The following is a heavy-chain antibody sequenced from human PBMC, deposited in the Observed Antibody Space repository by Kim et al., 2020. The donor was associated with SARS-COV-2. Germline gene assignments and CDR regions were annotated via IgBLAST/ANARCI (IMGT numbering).Heavy chain of an antibody. J-gene: IGHJ4*02. Sequence: GGSLRLSCAASGFTFSNAWMSWVRQAPGKGLEWVGRIKSKTDGGTTDYAAPVKGRFTISRDDSKNTLYLQMNSLKTEDTAVYYCTTGYCSGGSCYLREFDYWGQGTLVTVSS. V-gene: IGHV3-15*01. CDR1: GFTFSNAW. CDR3: TTGYCSGGSCYLREFDY. CDR2: IKSKTDGGTT. D-gene: IGHD2-15*01.